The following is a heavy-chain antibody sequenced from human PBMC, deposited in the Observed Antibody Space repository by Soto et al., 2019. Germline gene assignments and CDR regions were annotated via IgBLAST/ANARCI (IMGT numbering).Heavy chain of an antibody. CDR1: GFTFSNYW. V-gene: IGHV3-7*01. D-gene: IGHD2-15*01. Sequence: EVQLVESGGGLVQPGGSLRLSCAASGFTFSNYWMSWVRQAPGKGLDWVANIKQDGSEKYYVDSVKVRFTISRDNAKNSLYLQMNSLRAEDTAVYYCAREGDYCSGGSCYSYFDYWGQGALVTVSS. CDR3: AREGDYCSGGSCYSYFDY. J-gene: IGHJ4*02. CDR2: IKQDGSEK.